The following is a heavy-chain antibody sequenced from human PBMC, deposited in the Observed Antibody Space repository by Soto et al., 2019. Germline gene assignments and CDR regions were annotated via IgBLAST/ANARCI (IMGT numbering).Heavy chain of an antibody. J-gene: IGHJ4*02. Sequence: EVQLLESGGGLVQPGGSLRLSCAASGFMFNNYAMSWVRQAPGKGLEWVSLISDSGGTTYYADSVKGRFTISRDNSKNTLSVQMNSLRVEDTAVYYRAKGDWKDPGYLDSWGRGTLVTVSS. CDR2: ISDSGGTT. CDR1: GFMFNNYA. D-gene: IGHD1-1*01. V-gene: IGHV3-23*01. CDR3: AKGDWKDPGYLDS.